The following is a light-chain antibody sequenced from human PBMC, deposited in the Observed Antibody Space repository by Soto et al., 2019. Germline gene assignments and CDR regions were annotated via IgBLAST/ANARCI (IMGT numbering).Light chain of an antibody. J-gene: IGLJ1*01. CDR3: CSCAGDYTIYV. CDR1: SSDVGGYNC. Sequence: QSVLTQPRSVSGSPGQSVTISCTGTSSDVGGYNCVSWYQQHPGKAPKLMIYDVTKRPSGVPDRFSGSKSGDTASLTISGLQADDEADYYCCSCAGDYTIYVLGTGTKVTVL. CDR2: DVT. V-gene: IGLV2-11*01.